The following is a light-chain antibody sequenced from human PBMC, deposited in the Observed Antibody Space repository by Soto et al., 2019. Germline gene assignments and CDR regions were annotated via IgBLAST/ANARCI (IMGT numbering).Light chain of an antibody. Sequence: QSVVTQPPSVSGAPGQRVTISCTGSSSNIGADYDVHWYQHFPGRAPKLLIYGNKNRPSGVPDRFSGTKSGTSASLDITGLQAEDEADYYCQSFDTRLNTVVFGGETKLTVL. CDR2: GNK. CDR3: QSFDTRLNTVV. J-gene: IGLJ2*01. V-gene: IGLV1-40*01. CDR1: SSNIGADYD.